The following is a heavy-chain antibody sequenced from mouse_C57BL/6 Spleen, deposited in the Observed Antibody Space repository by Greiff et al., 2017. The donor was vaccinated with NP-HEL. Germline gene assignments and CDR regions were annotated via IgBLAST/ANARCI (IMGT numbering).Heavy chain of an antibody. CDR2: INYDGSST. CDR1: GFTFSDYY. CDR3: ARESATVVGFDV. J-gene: IGHJ1*03. Sequence: EVKLMESEGGLVQPGSSMKLSCTASGFTFSDYYMAWVRQVPEKGLEWVANINYDGSSTYYLDSLKSRFIISRDNAKNILYLQMSSLKSEDTATYYCARESATVVGFDVWGTGTTVTVSS. D-gene: IGHD1-1*01. V-gene: IGHV5-16*01.